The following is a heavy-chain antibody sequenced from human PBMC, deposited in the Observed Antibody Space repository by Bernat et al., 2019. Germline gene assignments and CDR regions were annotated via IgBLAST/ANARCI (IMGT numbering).Heavy chain of an antibody. J-gene: IGHJ4*02. CDR3: ARGWGLRRQKGRVDY. Sequence: QVQLQQWGAGLLKPSETLSLTCAVYGGSFSGYYWSWIRQPPGKGLEWIGEINHSGSTNYNPPLKSRVTISVDTSKNQFSLKLSSVTAADTAVYYCARGWGLRRQKGRVDYWGQGTLVTVSS. D-gene: IGHD5-12*01. CDR2: INHSGST. V-gene: IGHV4-34*01. CDR1: GGSFSGYY.